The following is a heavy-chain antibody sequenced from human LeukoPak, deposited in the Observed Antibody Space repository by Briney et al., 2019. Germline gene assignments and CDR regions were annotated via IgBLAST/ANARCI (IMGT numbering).Heavy chain of an antibody. CDR2: IYHSGGT. Sequence: SETLSLTCTVSGYSISSGYYWGWIRQPPGKGLEWIGSIYHSGGTHYYPSLKSRVTISVDTSKNQFSLKLSSVTAADTAVYYCAGYSNSWLGWFDPWGQGTLVTVSS. CDR3: AGYSNSWLGWFDP. CDR1: GYSISSGYY. V-gene: IGHV4-38-2*02. D-gene: IGHD6-13*01. J-gene: IGHJ5*02.